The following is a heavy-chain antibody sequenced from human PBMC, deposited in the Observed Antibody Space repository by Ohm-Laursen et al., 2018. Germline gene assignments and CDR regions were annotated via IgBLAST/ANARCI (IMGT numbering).Heavy chain of an antibody. V-gene: IGHV3-23*01. CDR1: GFTFSSYA. CDR2: ISGSGSRT. CDR3: AREELESSGWAD. Sequence: SLRLSCAASGFTFSSYAMNWVRQAPGKGLEWVSGISGSGSRTYYADSVKGRFTISRDNAKNTLYLQMNSLRAEDTAVYYCAREELESSGWADWGQGTLVTVSS. D-gene: IGHD6-19*01. J-gene: IGHJ4*02.